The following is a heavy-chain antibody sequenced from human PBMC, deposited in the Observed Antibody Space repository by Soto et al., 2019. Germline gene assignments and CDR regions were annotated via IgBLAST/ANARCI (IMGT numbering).Heavy chain of an antibody. Sequence: GGSLRLSCAASGFTFSSYAMHWVRQAPGKGLEYVSAISSNGGSTYYANSVKGRFTISRDNSKNTLYLQMGSLRAEDMAVYYCARAYYDFWSGYPEVNYFDYWGQGTLVTVSS. J-gene: IGHJ4*02. CDR2: ISSNGGST. D-gene: IGHD3-3*01. CDR1: GFTFSSYA. V-gene: IGHV3-64*01. CDR3: ARAYYDFWSGYPEVNYFDY.